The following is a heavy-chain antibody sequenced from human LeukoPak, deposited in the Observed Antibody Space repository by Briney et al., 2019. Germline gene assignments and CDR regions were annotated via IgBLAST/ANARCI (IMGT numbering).Heavy chain of an antibody. CDR3: ARARAAAGPKYYYYYYGMDV. CDR1: GGSFSGYY. J-gene: IGHJ6*02. Sequence: SETLSLTCAVYGGSFSGYYWSWIRQPPGKGLEWVGEINHSGSTNYNPSLKSRVTISVDTSKNQFSLKLSSVTAADTAVYYCARARAAAGPKYYYYYYGMDVWGQGTTVTVSS. D-gene: IGHD6-13*01. CDR2: INHSGST. V-gene: IGHV4-34*01.